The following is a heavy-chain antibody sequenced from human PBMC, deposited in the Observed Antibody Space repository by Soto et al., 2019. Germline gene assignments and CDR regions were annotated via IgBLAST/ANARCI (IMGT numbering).Heavy chain of an antibody. CDR2: IFHFGNT. D-gene: IGHD3-16*01. CDR1: GGSISSSNW. V-gene: IGHV4-4*02. CDR3: ARGSYASNFDY. Sequence: QVQLQESGPGLVKTSGTLSLTCAISGGSISSSNWWSWVRQPPGKGLEWIGEIFHFGNTNYNPSLKSRVTVSVDKSKNHFSLKLNSVTAADTAVYFCARGSYASNFDYWGQGTLVTVSS. J-gene: IGHJ4*02.